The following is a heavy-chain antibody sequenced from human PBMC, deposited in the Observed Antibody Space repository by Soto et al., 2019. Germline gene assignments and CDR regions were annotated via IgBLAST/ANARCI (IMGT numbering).Heavy chain of an antibody. CDR1: GFTFNDFE. V-gene: IGHV3-48*03. CDR3: ARGFGRFNY. Sequence: EVQLLESGGGLVQPGGSLRLSCGVSGFTFNDFEMNWVRQAPGKGLEWLAYIDGSGTTKKYADSVRGRFTISRDNPNNSLFLQMSSLSAADMAIYYCARGFGRFNYWGQGTLVFVSS. CDR2: IDGSGTTK. D-gene: IGHD3-10*01. J-gene: IGHJ4*02.